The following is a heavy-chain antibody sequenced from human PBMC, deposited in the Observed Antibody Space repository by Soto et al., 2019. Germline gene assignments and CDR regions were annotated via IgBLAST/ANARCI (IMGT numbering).Heavy chain of an antibody. CDR2: IVPMLGTP. Sequence: QVQLVQSGAEVKEPGSSVRVSCKASGGTFDNFIMNWVRQTPGQGLEWMGGIVPMLGTPTYAEKFKGRVTLSATGSTSTMYMGVTSLRSEDSAIYYCARNGTYSSSLSQYSGMDVWGQGTTVTVSS. CDR1: GGTFDNFI. J-gene: IGHJ6*02. CDR3: ARNGTYSSSLSQYSGMDV. D-gene: IGHD1-26*01. V-gene: IGHV1-69*01.